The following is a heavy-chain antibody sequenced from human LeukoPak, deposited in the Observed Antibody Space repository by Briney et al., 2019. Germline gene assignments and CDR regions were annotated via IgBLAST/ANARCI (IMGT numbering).Heavy chain of an antibody. Sequence: LGESLKISCKGSGYSFTSYWIGWVRQMPGKGLEWMGIIYPGVSDTRYSPSFQGQVTISADKSIITAYLQWSSLKASDTALYYGARLNGGKDLDYYGMDVWGQGTTVTVSS. V-gene: IGHV5-51*01. CDR1: GYSFTSYW. CDR2: IYPGVSDT. J-gene: IGHJ6*02. D-gene: IGHD4-23*01. CDR3: ARLNGGKDLDYYGMDV.